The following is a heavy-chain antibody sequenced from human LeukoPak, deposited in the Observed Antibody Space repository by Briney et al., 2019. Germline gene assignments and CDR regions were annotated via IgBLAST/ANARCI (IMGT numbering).Heavy chain of an antibody. D-gene: IGHD2-2*02. V-gene: IGHV4-30-4*01. CDR1: GGSISSADYY. CDR3: ARTYCSSNSYYRSLDY. CDR2: IYYSGIT. Sequence: SETLSLTCTVSGGSISSADYYWSWIRQPPGKGLERIGYIYYSGITYYNPSLKSRVTISVDTSKNQFSLKLSSVTAADTVVYYCARTYCSSNSYYRSLDYWGQGTLVTVSS. J-gene: IGHJ4*02.